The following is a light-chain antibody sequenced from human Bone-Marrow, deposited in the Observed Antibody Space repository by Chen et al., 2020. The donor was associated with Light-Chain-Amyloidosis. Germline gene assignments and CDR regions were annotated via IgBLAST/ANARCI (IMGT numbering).Light chain of an antibody. CDR2: EVT. J-gene: IGLJ1*01. Sequence: QSALTQPASVSGSPGQSITISCTGTSSDVGGDNHVSWYQQHPDKAPKLMIYEVTNRPSWVPDRFSGSKSDNTASRTISGLQTEDGADYFCSSYTITNTLVFGSGTRVTGL. CDR3: SSYTITNTLV. CDR1: SSDVGGDNH. V-gene: IGLV2-14*01.